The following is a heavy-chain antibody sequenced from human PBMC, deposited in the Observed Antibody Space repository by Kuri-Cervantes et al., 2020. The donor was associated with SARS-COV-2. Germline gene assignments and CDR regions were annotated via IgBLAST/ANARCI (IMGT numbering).Heavy chain of an antibody. CDR1: GFTFSSYG. V-gene: IGHV3-33*08. D-gene: IGHD2-2*01. CDR2: IWYDGSNK. CDR3: ARDLGYCSSTSCHYGMDV. J-gene: IGHJ6*02. Sequence: GGSLRLSCAASGFTFSSYGMHWVRQAPGKGLEWVAVIWYDGSNKYYADSVKGRFTISRDNSKNTLYLQMNSLRAEDTAVYYCARDLGYCSSTSCHYGMDVWGQGTTVTVSS.